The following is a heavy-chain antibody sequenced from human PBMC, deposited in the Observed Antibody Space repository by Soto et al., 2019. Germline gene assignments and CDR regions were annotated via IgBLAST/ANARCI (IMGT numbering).Heavy chain of an antibody. CDR2: IXXXXXT. J-gene: IGHJ5*02. Sequence: SETLSLTCAVSGASIGSGGWWSWVRQPPGKGLEWIAEIXXXXXTNYSPSLKSRVTISVDKSQNQFSLNVYSVTAADTAVYYCARHEGWTGPDQWGQGTLVTVSS. CDR1: GASIGSGGW. V-gene: IGHV4-4*02. D-gene: IGHD2-8*02. CDR3: ARHEGWTGPDQ.